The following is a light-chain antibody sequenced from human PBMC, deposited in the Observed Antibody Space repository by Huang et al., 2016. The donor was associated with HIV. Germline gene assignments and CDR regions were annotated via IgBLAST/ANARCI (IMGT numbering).Light chain of an antibody. CDR1: QSILDSSNNKNY. J-gene: IGKJ1*01. Sequence: DIVMTQSPDSLAVSLGERATINCKSSQSILDSSNNKNYLTWYQQKPGQPPKLFIYWASARESGVPDLFSGSGSATDFTLTISSLQAEDVAVYYCQQHYGTPWTFGQGTKVEIK. V-gene: IGKV4-1*01. CDR3: QQHYGTPWT. CDR2: WAS.